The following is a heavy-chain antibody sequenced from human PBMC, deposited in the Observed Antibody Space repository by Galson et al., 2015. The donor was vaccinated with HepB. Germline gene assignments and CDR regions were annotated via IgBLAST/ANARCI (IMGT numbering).Heavy chain of an antibody. Sequence: SLRLSCAASGFTFSSYGMHWVRQAPGKGLEWVAVISYDGSSTYYADSVKGRFTISRDNSKNTLYLQMNSLRAEDTAVYYCAKDRTHGGYCSSTSCRWPYYFDYWGQGTLVTVSS. CDR3: AKDRTHGGYCSSTSCRWPYYFDY. D-gene: IGHD2-2*01. CDR1: GFTFSSYG. J-gene: IGHJ4*02. CDR2: ISYDGSST. V-gene: IGHV3-30*18.